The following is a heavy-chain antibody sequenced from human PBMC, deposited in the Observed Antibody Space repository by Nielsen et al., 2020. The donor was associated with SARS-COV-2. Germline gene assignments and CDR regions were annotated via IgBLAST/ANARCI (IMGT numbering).Heavy chain of an antibody. D-gene: IGHD5-18*01. Sequence: GESLKISCAASGFTFSDYYMSWIRQAPGRGLEWVSYISSSSSYTNYADSVKGRFTISRDNAKNSLYLQMNALRAGDTAVYYCARARALDTDAFDVWGRGTMVTVSS. J-gene: IGHJ3*01. V-gene: IGHV3-11*06. CDR1: GFTFSDYY. CDR3: ARARALDTDAFDV. CDR2: ISSSSSYT.